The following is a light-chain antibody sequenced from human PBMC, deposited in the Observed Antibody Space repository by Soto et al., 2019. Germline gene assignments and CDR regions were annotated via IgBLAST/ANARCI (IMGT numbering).Light chain of an antibody. J-gene: IGLJ3*02. CDR1: SSNIGAGYD. V-gene: IGLV1-40*01. CDR3: QSYDSSLSGSTL. Sequence: QSVLTQPPSVSGAPGQRVAISCTGSSSNIGAGYDVHWYQQLPGTAPKLLIYGNTNRPSGVPDRFSGSKSGPSASLAIAGLQAEDEADYYCQSYDSSLSGSTLFGVGTQLTVL. CDR2: GNT.